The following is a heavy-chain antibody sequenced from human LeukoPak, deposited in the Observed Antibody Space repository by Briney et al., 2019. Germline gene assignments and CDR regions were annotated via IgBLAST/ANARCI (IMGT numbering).Heavy chain of an antibody. D-gene: IGHD5-18*01. Sequence: SCKVSGYTLTELSMHWVRQAPGKGLEWVAIISYDGNDKYYTDSVKGRFTISRDKSKNTLYLQMNSLRAEDTAVYYCARDRDTAMGLWGQGTLVTVSS. CDR3: ARDRDTAMGL. V-gene: IGHV3-30*10. CDR2: ISYDGNDK. J-gene: IGHJ4*02. CDR1: GYTLTELS.